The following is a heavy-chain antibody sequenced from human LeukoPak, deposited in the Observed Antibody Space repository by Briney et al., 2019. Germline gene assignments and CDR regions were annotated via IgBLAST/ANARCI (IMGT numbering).Heavy chain of an antibody. V-gene: IGHV4-30-2*01. D-gene: IGHD2-15*01. J-gene: IGHJ5*02. CDR3: ARDGWRSGGSSAKVWERWFDP. Sequence: SQTLSLTCAVSGGSLSSGGYSWSWIRQPPGKGLEWIGYIYHSGSTYYNPSLKSRVTISVDRSKNQFSLKLSSVTAADTAVYYCARDGWRSGGSSAKVWERWFDPWGQGTLVTVSS. CDR2: IYHSGST. CDR1: GGSLSSGGYS.